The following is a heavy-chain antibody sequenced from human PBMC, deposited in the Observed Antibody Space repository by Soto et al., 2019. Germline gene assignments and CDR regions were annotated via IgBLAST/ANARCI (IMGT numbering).Heavy chain of an antibody. CDR3: ATYGSGIYYLIY. D-gene: IGHD3-10*01. CDR2: IYSGGDT. J-gene: IGHJ4*02. V-gene: IGHV3-66*01. Sequence: PGGSLRLSCAASGFTVSGTYMSWVRQAPGKGLEWVSVIYSGGDTYYADSVKGRFTISRDNSKNTLYLQMNTLRAEDTAVYYCATYGSGIYYLIYWGQGTLVTVSS. CDR1: GFTVSGTY.